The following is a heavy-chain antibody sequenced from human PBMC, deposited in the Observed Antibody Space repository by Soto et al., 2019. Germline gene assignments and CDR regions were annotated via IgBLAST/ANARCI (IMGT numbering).Heavy chain of an antibody. Sequence: QVQLVQSGTEMKKPVASVKVSCKASGYTFITHGINWVRQTPGQGLEWMGWISAYNGNAHYAQKFQGRVTMTTDTSTSTAYMELRSLRSDDTAVYYCARGEQLVLNRWFDPWGQGTLVIVSS. D-gene: IGHD6-13*01. J-gene: IGHJ5*02. CDR1: GYTFITHG. CDR2: ISAYNGNA. CDR3: ARGEQLVLNRWFDP. V-gene: IGHV1-18*04.